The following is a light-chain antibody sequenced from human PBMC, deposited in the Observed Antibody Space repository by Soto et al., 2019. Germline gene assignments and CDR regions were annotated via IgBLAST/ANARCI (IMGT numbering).Light chain of an antibody. J-gene: IGLJ3*02. CDR3: SSYTIKRSWV. Sequence: QSVLTQPASVTGSPGQSITISCTGTSSDVGSDNRVSWYQQYPNTAPKLIIYEVTNRPSGVSDRFSGSKSGNTASLTISGLQPEDEANYYCSSYTIKRSWVFGGGTKVTVL. CDR2: EVT. CDR1: SSDVGSDNR. V-gene: IGLV2-14*01.